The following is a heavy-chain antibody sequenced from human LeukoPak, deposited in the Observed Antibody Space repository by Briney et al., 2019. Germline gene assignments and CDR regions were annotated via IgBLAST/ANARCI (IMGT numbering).Heavy chain of an antibody. Sequence: ASVKVSCKASGYTFTSYYMHWVRQAPGQGLEWMGIINPSGGSPSYAQKFQGRVTMTRDTSTSTVYMELSSLRSEDTAVYYCARDLQPHYYDSSGYGIDYWGQGTLVTVSS. D-gene: IGHD3-22*01. V-gene: IGHV1-46*01. J-gene: IGHJ4*02. CDR2: INPSGGSP. CDR1: GYTFTSYY. CDR3: ARDLQPHYYDSSGYGIDY.